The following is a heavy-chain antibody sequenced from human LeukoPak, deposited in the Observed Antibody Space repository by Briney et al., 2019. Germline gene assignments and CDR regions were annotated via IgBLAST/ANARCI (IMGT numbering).Heavy chain of an antibody. D-gene: IGHD2-15*01. CDR3: ATSRLVSCSGGPCYAGDY. CDR2: INPTSGGT. Sequence: ASVKVSCKVSGYNFPDYYMHWVRQAPGQGLEWMGWINPTSGGTSYAQKFQGRVTMTRDTSISTAYMELSSLRSDDTAVYYCATSRLVSCSGGPCYAGDYWGQGTLVTVSS. CDR1: GYNFPDYY. V-gene: IGHV1-2*02. J-gene: IGHJ4*02.